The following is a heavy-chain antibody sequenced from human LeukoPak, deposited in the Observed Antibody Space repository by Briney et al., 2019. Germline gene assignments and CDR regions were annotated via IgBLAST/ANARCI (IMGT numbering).Heavy chain of an antibody. Sequence: SETLSLTYTVSGGSISSYYWSWIRQPPGKGLEWIGYIYYSGSTNYNPSLKSRVTISVDTSKNQFSLKLSSVTAADTAVYYCASGVKDCTNGVCIPFFDYWGQGTLDTVSS. CDR1: GGSISSYY. J-gene: IGHJ4*02. CDR3: ASGVKDCTNGVCIPFFDY. CDR2: IYYSGST. D-gene: IGHD2-8*01. V-gene: IGHV4-59*01.